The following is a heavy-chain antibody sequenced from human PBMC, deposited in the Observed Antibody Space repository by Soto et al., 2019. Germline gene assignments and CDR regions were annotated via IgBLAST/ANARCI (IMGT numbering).Heavy chain of an antibody. J-gene: IGHJ6*02. Sequence: QVQLLQSGAEVKKPGASVKVSCKASGYTFTSYGISWVRQAPGQGLEWMGWISAYNGNTNYAHRRQGRVTMTSDTAASALYMELRTLRSDDTAVYCCARDVRGHDYYYCMDVWGPATTLTVSS. CDR1: GYTFTSYG. CDR3: ARDVRGHDYYYCMDV. D-gene: IGHD5-12*01. V-gene: IGHV1-18*01. CDR2: ISAYNGNT.